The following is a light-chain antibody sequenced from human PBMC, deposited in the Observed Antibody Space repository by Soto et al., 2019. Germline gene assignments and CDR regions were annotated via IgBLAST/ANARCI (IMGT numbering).Light chain of an antibody. CDR2: EVT. J-gene: IGLJ1*01. V-gene: IGLV2-14*01. CDR1: SGDIGSYNR. Sequence: QSALTRPASVPGSPGQSITISCTVTSGDIGSYNRVSWYQQHPGKAPKLIIYEVTDRPSGVSNRFSGSKSGNTASLTISGLQAEDEAEYYCSSYTNINTRACVFGTGTKLTVL. CDR3: SSYTNINTRACV.